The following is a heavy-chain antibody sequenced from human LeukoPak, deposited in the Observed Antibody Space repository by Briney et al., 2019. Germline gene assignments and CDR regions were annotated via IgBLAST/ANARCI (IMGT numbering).Heavy chain of an antibody. D-gene: IGHD3-22*01. CDR2: IYHSGST. V-gene: IGHV4-30-2*01. CDR1: GGSISSGGYS. J-gene: IGHJ4*02. Sequence: SQTLSLTCAVSGGSISSGGYSWSWIRQPPGKGLEWIGYIYHSGSTYYNPSLKSRVTISVDRSKNQFSLKLSSVTAADTAVYYCARAPYYYDSSAFWGGIDYWGQGTLVTVSA. CDR3: ARAPYYYDSSAFWGGIDY.